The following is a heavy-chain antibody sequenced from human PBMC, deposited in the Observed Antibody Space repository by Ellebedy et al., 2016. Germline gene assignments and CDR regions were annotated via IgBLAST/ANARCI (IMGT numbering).Heavy chain of an antibody. V-gene: IGHV1-69*13. D-gene: IGHD2-2*01. J-gene: IGHJ3*02. CDR3: ARAPSMLKYQDAFDI. CDR1: GGTFSSYA. Sequence: SVKVSXKASGGTFSSYAISWVRQAPGQGLEWMGGIIPIFGTANYAQKFQGRVTITADESTSTAYMELSSLRSEDTAVYYCARAPSMLKYQDAFDIWGQGTMVTVSS. CDR2: IIPIFGTA.